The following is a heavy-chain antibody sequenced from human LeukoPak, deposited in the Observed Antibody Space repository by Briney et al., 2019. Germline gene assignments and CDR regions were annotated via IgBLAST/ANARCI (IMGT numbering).Heavy chain of an antibody. CDR3: AKNLYCGGGSCYPSALGMDV. CDR1: GFTFSSYA. D-gene: IGHD2-15*01. V-gene: IGHV3-23*01. CDR2: ISGSGGST. J-gene: IGHJ6*02. Sequence: GGSLRLSCAASGFTFSSYAMSWVRQAPGKGLEWVSAISGSGGSTYYADSVKGRFTISRDNSKNSLFLQMNSLRAEDTAVYYCAKNLYCGGGSCYPSALGMDVWGQGTTVTVSS.